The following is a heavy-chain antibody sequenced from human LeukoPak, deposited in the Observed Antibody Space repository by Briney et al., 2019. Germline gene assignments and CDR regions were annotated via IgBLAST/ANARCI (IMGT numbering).Heavy chain of an antibody. CDR3: AKGDGYNYHFDY. D-gene: IGHD5-24*01. J-gene: IGHJ4*02. Sequence: GRSLRLSCAASGFIFDDYAMHWVRQAPGKGLEWASGISWNSGSIGYADSVKGRFTISRDNAKNSLYLQMNSLRAEDTALYYCAKGDGYNYHFDYWGQGTLVTVSS. CDR2: ISWNSGSI. CDR1: GFIFDDYA. V-gene: IGHV3-9*01.